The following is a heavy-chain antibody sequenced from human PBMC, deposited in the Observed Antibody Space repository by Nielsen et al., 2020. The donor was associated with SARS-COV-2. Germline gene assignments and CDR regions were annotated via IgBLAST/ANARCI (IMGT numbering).Heavy chain of an antibody. Sequence: GESLKISCAASGFTFSNYDMHWVRQAPGKGLEWVAVISYDATNKFYADSVKGRFTISRDFPKTTVYLEMDRLTVEDTAAYYCARGLAEGLDPSGQGTLVIVSS. CDR1: GFTFSNYD. CDR3: ARGLAEGLDP. J-gene: IGHJ5*02. CDR2: ISYDATNK. V-gene: IGHV3-30*04.